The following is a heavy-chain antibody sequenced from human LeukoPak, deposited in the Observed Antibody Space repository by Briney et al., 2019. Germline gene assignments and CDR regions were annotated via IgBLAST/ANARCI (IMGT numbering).Heavy chain of an antibody. D-gene: IGHD3-16*01. CDR1: GFAVSDNY. J-gene: IGHJ6*02. CDR3: ARGGGGYYGMDV. V-gene: IGHV3-53*04. Sequence: SGRSLRLSCAASGFAVSDNYMNWVRQAPGKGLEWVSVIYDGGSTYYADSVKGRFTISRHNSKNTLYLQMNSLRHEDTAVYYCARGGGGYYGMDVWGQGTTVTVSS. CDR2: IYDGGST.